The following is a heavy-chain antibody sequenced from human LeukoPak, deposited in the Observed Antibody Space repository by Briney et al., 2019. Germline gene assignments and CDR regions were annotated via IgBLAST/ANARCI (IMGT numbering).Heavy chain of an antibody. D-gene: IGHD6-19*01. J-gene: IGHJ4*02. CDR1: GFTFSSYA. Sequence: PGGSLRLSCSASGFTFSSYAMHWVRQAPGKGLEYVSAISSNGGSTYYTDSVKGRFTISRDNSKNTLYLQMSSLRAEDTAVYYCVKAGKQWLYDFDYWGQGTLVTVSS. CDR3: VKAGKQWLYDFDY. V-gene: IGHV3-64D*06. CDR2: ISSNGGST.